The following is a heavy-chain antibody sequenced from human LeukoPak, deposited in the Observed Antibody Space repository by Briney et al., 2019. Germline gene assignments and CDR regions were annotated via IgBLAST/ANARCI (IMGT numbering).Heavy chain of an antibody. CDR1: GFTLSNYW. CDR3: VGDLIGY. V-gene: IGHV3-7*04. CDR2: MKEDGSEI. J-gene: IGHJ4*02. Sequence: RGSLRLSRAAPGFTLSNYWMTSVRQAPRKGLECVANMKEDGSEIYYVDSVKGRFTISRDNAKNSLYLQMNSLRVEDTAVYYCVGDLIGYWGQGTRVTVSS.